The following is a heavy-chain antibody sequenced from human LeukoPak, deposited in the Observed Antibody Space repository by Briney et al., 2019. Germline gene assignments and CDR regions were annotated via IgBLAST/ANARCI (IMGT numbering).Heavy chain of an antibody. CDR2: IYYSGST. CDR1: GGSISSYY. J-gene: IGHJ4*02. CDR3: ARVLRDFWSGYYTDSLFDY. V-gene: IGHV4-59*01. D-gene: IGHD3-3*01. Sequence: SETPSLTCTVSGGSISSYYWSWIRQPPGKGLEWIGYIYYSGSTNYNPSLKSRVTISVDTSKNQFSLKLSSVTAADTAVYYCARVLRDFWSGYYTDSLFDYWGQGTLVTVSS.